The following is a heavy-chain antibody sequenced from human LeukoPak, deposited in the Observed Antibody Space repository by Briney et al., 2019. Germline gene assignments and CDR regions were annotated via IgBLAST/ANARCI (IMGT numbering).Heavy chain of an antibody. V-gene: IGHV3-30*03. J-gene: IGHJ3*02. Sequence: PGGCLRLSCEASGFTFSSFGMHWVRQAPGRGLEWVALISYDGTNRYYAGSVKGRFTISRDNSKNTLYLQMNSLTAEDTAVYYCALSGGYCSSTSCYVDDAFDIWGQGTMVTVSS. D-gene: IGHD2-2*03. CDR1: GFTFSSFG. CDR3: ALSGGYCSSTSCYVDDAFDI. CDR2: ISYDGTNR.